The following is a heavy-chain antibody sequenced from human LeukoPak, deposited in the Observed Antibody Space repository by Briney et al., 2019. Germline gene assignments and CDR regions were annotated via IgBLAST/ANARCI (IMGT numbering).Heavy chain of an antibody. J-gene: IGHJ6*02. CDR3: ARDRATVTSHYSGMDV. Sequence: TSQTLSLTCSVSGGSIGSDGYYWNWIRQHAGKGLEWIGHIYYTGTTYYNPPLKSRASISVDTSNNQLSLKLSSVTAADTAVYYCARDRATVTSHYSGMDVWGQGTTVTVSS. D-gene: IGHD4-17*01. V-gene: IGHV4-31*03. CDR1: GGSIGSDGYY. CDR2: IYYTGTT.